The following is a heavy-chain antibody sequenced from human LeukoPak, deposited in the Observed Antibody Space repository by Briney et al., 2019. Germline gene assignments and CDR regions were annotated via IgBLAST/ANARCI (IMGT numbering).Heavy chain of an antibody. CDR2: IYPGDSDT. CDR1: GYSFSSQW. J-gene: IGHJ3*01. CDR3: ARHRDTSGWYKGAFDL. Sequence: GESLKISCKGSGYSFSSQWIGWVRQMPGKGLEWMGIIYPGDSDTRYSPSFQGQVTISADKSVNTAYLQWSSLKASDTAMYYCARHRDTSGWYKGAFDLWGQGTMVTVSS. V-gene: IGHV5-51*01. D-gene: IGHD6-19*01.